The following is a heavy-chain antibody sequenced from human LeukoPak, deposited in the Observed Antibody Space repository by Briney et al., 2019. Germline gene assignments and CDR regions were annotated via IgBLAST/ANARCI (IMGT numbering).Heavy chain of an antibody. Sequence: GGSLRLSCADSESILSTYAVNWVRQAPGRGLEWVSSISPSGSAIFYAGSVKGRFTISRDNAKNSLYLQMNSLRAEDTALYFCATGIRERGFDSWGQGTLVTVSS. J-gene: IGHJ4*02. V-gene: IGHV3-21*01. D-gene: IGHD1-1*01. CDR2: ISPSGSAI. CDR3: ATGIRERGFDS. CDR1: ESILSTYA.